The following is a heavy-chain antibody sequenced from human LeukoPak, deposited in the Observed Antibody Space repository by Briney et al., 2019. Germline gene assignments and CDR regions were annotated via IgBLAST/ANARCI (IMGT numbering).Heavy chain of an antibody. J-gene: IGHJ5*02. Sequence: SETLSLTCTVSGGSISSYYWSWIRQPPGKGLEWIGYIYYSGSTNYNPSLKSRVTISVDTSKNQFSLKLSSVTAADTAVYYCASRGPTGNWFDPWGQGTLVTVSS. CDR3: ASRGPTGNWFDP. V-gene: IGHV4-59*08. CDR2: IYYSGST. CDR1: GGSISSYY.